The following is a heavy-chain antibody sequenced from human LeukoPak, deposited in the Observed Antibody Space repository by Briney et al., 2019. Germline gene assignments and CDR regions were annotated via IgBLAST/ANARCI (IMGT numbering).Heavy chain of an antibody. Sequence: GGSLRLSCAASGFTFKDYWMTWVRQAPGKGLEWVANIKQDGSEKYYVDSVKGRFTISRDNAKNSLYLQMNSLRAEDTAVYYCARGGATTFGLWGNAFDIWGQGTMVTVSS. V-gene: IGHV3-7*01. CDR2: IKQDGSEK. CDR3: ARGGATTFGLWGNAFDI. J-gene: IGHJ3*02. CDR1: GFTFKDYW. D-gene: IGHD3-3*01.